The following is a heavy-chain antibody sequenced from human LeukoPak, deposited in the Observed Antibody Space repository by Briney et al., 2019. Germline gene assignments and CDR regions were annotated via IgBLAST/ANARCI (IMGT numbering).Heavy chain of an antibody. Sequence: ASVKVSRKASGYTITSYGISWVRQAPGQGLEWMGWISAYNGNTNYAQKLQGRVTMTTDTSTSTAYMELRSLRSDDTAVYYCARDLEYYYGSGSYYFDYWGQGTLVTVSS. J-gene: IGHJ4*02. CDR2: ISAYNGNT. CDR1: GYTITSYG. CDR3: ARDLEYYYGSGSYYFDY. V-gene: IGHV1-18*04. D-gene: IGHD3-10*01.